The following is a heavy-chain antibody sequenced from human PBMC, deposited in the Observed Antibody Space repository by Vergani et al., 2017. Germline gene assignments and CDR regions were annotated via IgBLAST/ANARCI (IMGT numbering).Heavy chain of an antibody. D-gene: IGHD1-1*01. Sequence: EVELVQSGPEMRKPGESVKISCKGSEYSFGNYWIGWVRQMPGKGLEWMGIIYPADSDTRYSPYFQGQVTISADKSISTAFLQWDSLKASDTALYYCARHTTYTDSWGQGTLVTVSS. V-gene: IGHV5-51*01. CDR3: ARHTTYTDS. CDR1: EYSFGNYW. J-gene: IGHJ4*02. CDR2: IYPADSDT.